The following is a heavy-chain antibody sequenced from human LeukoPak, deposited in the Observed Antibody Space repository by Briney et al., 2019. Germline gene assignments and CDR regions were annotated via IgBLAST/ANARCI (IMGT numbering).Heavy chain of an antibody. CDR2: IYTSGST. V-gene: IGHV4-61*02. J-gene: IGHJ6*03. Sequence: SETLSLTCTVSGGSISSGSYYWSWIRQPAGKGLEWIGRIYTSGSTNYNPSLKSRVTISVDTSKNQFSLKLSSVTAADTAVYYCARGSGSYYNNYYYYMDVWGKGTTVTISS. D-gene: IGHD3-10*01. CDR3: ARGSGSYYNNYYYYMDV. CDR1: GGSISSGSYY.